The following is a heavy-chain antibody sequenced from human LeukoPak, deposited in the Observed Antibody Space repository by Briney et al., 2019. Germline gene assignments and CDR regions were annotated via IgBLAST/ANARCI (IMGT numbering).Heavy chain of an antibody. D-gene: IGHD3-10*01. CDR2: IFTSGNS. V-gene: IGHV4-61*02. CDR1: GDSISGNHY. J-gene: IGHJ4*02. Sequence: SETLSLTCTVSGDSISGNHYWNWIRPPAGKGLEWIGRIFTSGNSNYNPSLTSRVTILLDTSKDQFSLRLSSVTAADTAFYYCARESATSGSTDWGQGTLVTVSS. CDR3: ARESATSGSTD.